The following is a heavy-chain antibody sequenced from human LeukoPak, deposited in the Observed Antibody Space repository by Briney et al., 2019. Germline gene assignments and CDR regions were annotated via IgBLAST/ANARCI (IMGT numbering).Heavy chain of an antibody. D-gene: IGHD4/OR15-4a*01. J-gene: IGHJ4*02. CDR2: FDPEDGET. CDR1: GYTLTELS. CDR3: ATDIYPPRWTMLLPLAY. V-gene: IGHV1-24*01. Sequence: ASVKVSCKVSGYTLTELSMHWVRQAPGKGLEWMGGFDPEDGETIYAQKLQGRVTMTEDTSTDTAYMELSSLRSEDTAVYYCATDIYPPRWTMLLPLAYWGQGTLVTVSS.